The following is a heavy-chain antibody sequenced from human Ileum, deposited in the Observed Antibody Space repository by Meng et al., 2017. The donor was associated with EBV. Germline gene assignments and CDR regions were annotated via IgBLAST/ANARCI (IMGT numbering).Heavy chain of an antibody. Sequence: QGQLQASGPGLGKPSGTLSLTCAVSGDSVSGSDWWSWVRQPPGKGLEWIGEVYHDGATNYHPSLKSRVTISLDKSKNEVNLHLNSLTAADTAVYFCARSSPIVRGLDYWGQGTLVTVSS. V-gene: IGHV4-4*02. D-gene: IGHD3-10*01. CDR2: VYHDGAT. CDR3: ARSSPIVRGLDY. J-gene: IGHJ4*02. CDR1: GDSVSGSDW.